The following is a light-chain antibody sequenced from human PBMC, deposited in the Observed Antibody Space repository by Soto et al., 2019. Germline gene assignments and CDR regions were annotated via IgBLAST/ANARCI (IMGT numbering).Light chain of an antibody. V-gene: IGLV2-14*01. Sequence: QSVLTQPASVSGSPGQSITISCTGSSSDVGGHDYVSWYQQHPGKAPKLMIYEVSNRPSGVSSRFSGSRSGNTASLTISGLQAEDEADYYCSSYPSTTSRVFGGGTQLTVL. CDR2: EVS. CDR3: SSYPSTTSRV. J-gene: IGLJ3*02. CDR1: SSDVGGHDY.